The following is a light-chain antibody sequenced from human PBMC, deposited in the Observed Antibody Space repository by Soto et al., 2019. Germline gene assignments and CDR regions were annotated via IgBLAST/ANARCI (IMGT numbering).Light chain of an antibody. V-gene: IGKV1-5*03. Sequence: DIQMTQSPSTLSASVGDRVTITCRASQSISSWLAWYQQKPGKAPKLLIYKASSLESGVPSRLSGSGSGTEFTLTISSLQPDDFATYYCQQYNSYSITFGQGTKVEI. J-gene: IGKJ1*01. CDR3: QQYNSYSIT. CDR2: KAS. CDR1: QSISSW.